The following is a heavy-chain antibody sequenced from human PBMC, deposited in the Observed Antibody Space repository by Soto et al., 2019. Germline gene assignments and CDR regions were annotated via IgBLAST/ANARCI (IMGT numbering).Heavy chain of an antibody. CDR1: GFTFRSYE. D-gene: IGHD3-3*01. J-gene: IGHJ4*02. Sequence: QPGGSLRLSCAASGFTFRSYEMNWVRQAPGKGLEWVSYISSSGSTIYYADSAKGRFTISRDNAKNSLYLQMNSLRAEDTAVYYCARSSRFPPSYFDYWGQGTLVTVSS. CDR2: ISSSGSTI. CDR3: ARSSRFPPSYFDY. V-gene: IGHV3-48*03.